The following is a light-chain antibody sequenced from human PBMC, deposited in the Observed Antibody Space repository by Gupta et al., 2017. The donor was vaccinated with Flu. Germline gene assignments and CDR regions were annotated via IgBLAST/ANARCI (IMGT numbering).Light chain of an antibody. CDR3: CADAGGYV. CDR2: EVE. V-gene: IGLV2-23*02. J-gene: IGLJ1*01. Sequence: QSALTQPASVSRSPGQSITISCTGTSSDLGTYNLVSWYQQYPDKAPKLLIYEVEKRPSGISSRFSGSKSGYVASLTIAGLKAEDEDHYYCCADAGGYVFGTGTRVTVL. CDR1: SSDLGTYNL.